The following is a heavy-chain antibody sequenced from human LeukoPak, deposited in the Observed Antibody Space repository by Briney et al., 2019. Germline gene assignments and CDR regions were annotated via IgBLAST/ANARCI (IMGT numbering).Heavy chain of an antibody. V-gene: IGHV3-21*01. CDR2: ISSSSSYI. D-gene: IGHD6-13*01. Sequence: GGSLRLSCAASGFTFSSYSMNWVRQAPGKGLEWVSSISSSSSYIYYADSVKGRFTISRDNAKNSLYLQMNSLRAEDTAVYYCASHRGSSWGFDPWGQGTLVTVSS. CDR3: ASHRGSSWGFDP. J-gene: IGHJ5*02. CDR1: GFTFSSYS.